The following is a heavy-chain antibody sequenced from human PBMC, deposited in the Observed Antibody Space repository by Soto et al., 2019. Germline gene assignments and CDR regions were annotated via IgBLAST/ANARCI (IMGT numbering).Heavy chain of an antibody. J-gene: IGHJ4*02. Sequence: SETLSLTCTVSGDSISTFYCGWMRQSPGKELEWIGYVYYTGSTNYNPSLKSRVTISVDRSKNQFSLKLTSANAADTAVYYCARGRTVRNYADDSSDYFYFFDYWGQGTQVTVSS. D-gene: IGHD3-22*01. CDR1: GDSISTFY. V-gene: IGHV4-59*01. CDR2: VYYTGST. CDR3: ARGRTVRNYADDSSDYFYFFDY.